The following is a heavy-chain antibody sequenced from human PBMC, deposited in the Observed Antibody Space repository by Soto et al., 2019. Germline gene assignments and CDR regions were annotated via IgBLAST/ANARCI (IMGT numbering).Heavy chain of an antibody. D-gene: IGHD3-10*01. V-gene: IGHV3-23*01. Sequence: GGSLRLSCAASGFTFSSYAMSWVRQAPGKGLEWVSAISGSGGSTYYADSVKGRFTISRDNSKNTLYLQMNSLRAEDTAVYYCAKGPYGSASYYLNDAFDIWGQGTMVTVSS. CDR2: ISGSGGST. CDR3: AKGPYGSASYYLNDAFDI. J-gene: IGHJ3*02. CDR1: GFTFSSYA.